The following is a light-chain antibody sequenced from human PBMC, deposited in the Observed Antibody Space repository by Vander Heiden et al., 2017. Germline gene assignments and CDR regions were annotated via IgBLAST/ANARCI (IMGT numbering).Light chain of an antibody. J-gene: IGLJ3*02. CDR3: AAWDDSLSGRV. CDR1: SSNIGSNY. CDR2: RNN. Sequence: QSVLTHPPSPSGTPGQRVTISCSGSSSNIGSNYVYWYQQLPGTAPKLLIYRNNQRPSGVPDRFSGSKSGTAASLAISGLRSEDEADYYCAAWDDSLSGRVFGGGTKLTVL. V-gene: IGLV1-47*01.